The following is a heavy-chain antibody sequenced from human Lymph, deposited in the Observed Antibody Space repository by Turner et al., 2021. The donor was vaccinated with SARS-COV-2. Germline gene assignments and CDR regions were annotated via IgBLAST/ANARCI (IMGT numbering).Heavy chain of an antibody. CDR1: GFTFSTYS. Sequence: EVQLVESGGGLVKPGGSLRLSCAASGFTFSTYSMNWVRQAPGKGLEWISSISSSCSYIYYADSVKGRFTISRDDAKNSLYLQMNSLRAEDTAVYYCARDIPTTADYFDYWGQGTLVTVSS. J-gene: IGHJ4*02. CDR3: ARDIPTTADYFDY. V-gene: IGHV3-21*01. CDR2: ISSSCSYI. D-gene: IGHD4-17*01.